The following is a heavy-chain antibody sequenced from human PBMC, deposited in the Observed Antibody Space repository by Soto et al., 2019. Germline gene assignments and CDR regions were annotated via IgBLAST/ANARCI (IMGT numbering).Heavy chain of an antibody. CDR3: ARGGHCTNGVCSAPDY. D-gene: IGHD2-8*01. J-gene: IGHJ4*02. V-gene: IGHV4-59*08. CDR1: GGSISTYY. CDR2: IYYGGSA. Sequence: PSETLSLTCTVSGGSISTYYWSWIRQPPGKGLEWIGYIYYGGSANYNPSLKSRVTISVDTSKKQFSLRLDSVTAADTAVYYCARGGHCTNGVCSAPDYRGQGTLVTDSS.